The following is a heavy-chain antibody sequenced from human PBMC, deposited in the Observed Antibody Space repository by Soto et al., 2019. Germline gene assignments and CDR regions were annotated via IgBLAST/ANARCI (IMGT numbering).Heavy chain of an antibody. J-gene: IGHJ4*02. Sequence: SETLSLTCTVSGGSISSYYWSWIRQPPGKGLEWIGYIYYSGSTNYSPSLKSRVTISVDTSKNQFSLKLSSVTAADTAVYYCARESPREPNYFDYWGQGTLVTVSS. CDR1: GGSISSYY. CDR3: ARESPREPNYFDY. CDR2: IYYSGST. D-gene: IGHD1-26*01. V-gene: IGHV4-59*01.